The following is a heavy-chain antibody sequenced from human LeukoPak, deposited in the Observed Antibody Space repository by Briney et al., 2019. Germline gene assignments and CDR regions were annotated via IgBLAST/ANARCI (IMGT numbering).Heavy chain of an antibody. V-gene: IGHV3-48*03. CDR2: ISSSGGTR. J-gene: IGHJ4*02. CDR1: GFAFSVYE. CDR3: ATLTVASSFAY. D-gene: IGHD6-19*01. Sequence: GGSLRLSCAASGFAFSVYEMYWVRQAPGKGLEWVSYISSSGGTRYYADSVKGRFTISRDNAKNSLYLQMNSLRAQDTAVYYCATLTVASSFAYWGQGTLVTVSS.